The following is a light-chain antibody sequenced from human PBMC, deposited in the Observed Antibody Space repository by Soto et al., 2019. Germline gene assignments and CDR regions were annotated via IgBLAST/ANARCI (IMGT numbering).Light chain of an antibody. J-gene: IGKJ1*01. CDR3: QQYDKWPRT. CDR2: GAS. V-gene: IGKV3-20*01. CDR1: QSIDSGY. Sequence: EIVLTQSLGTLSLSPGERATLSCRASQSIDSGYLAWYQHKPGQAPRLLIYGASNRATGIPDRFSGGGSGAEYTLTISSLQSEDFAVYYCQQYDKWPRTFGPGTKVDIK.